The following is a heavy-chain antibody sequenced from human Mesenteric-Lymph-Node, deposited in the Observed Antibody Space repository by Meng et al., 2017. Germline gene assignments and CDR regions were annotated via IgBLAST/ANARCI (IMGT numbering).Heavy chain of an antibody. CDR1: GFTFSSYG. D-gene: IGHD3-16*01. V-gene: IGHV3-33*01. J-gene: IGHJ4*02. CDR3: ARDDVLLGNNLDY. CDR2: IYSDGSKT. Sequence: QLHLVESGGGVVQPGPSPKLSCAASGFTFSSYGRHWVRQAPGKWLECVGLIYSDGSKTYHADSSRFTISRDNSKNTLYLQVNSLTVEDTAMYYCARDDVLLGNNLDYWGQGTLVTVSS.